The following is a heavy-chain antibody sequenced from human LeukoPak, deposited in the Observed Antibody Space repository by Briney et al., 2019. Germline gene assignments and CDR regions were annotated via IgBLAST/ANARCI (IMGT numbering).Heavy chain of an antibody. J-gene: IGHJ4*02. D-gene: IGHD5-18*01. CDR1: GDTFSNRG. CDR3: ATAGSNVDTAAFDY. Sequence: SVKVSCKVSGDTFSNRGISWVRQAPGQGLEWMGGIIPIFGTANYAQKFQGRVTITADESTSTAYMELSSLRSEDTAVYYCATAGSNVDTAAFDYWGQGTLVTVSS. V-gene: IGHV1-69*13. CDR2: IIPIFGTA.